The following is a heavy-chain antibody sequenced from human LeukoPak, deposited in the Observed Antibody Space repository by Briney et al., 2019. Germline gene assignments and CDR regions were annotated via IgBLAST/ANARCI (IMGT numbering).Heavy chain of an antibody. J-gene: IGHJ4*02. CDR3: ARVGTAIVPAAQTFDY. V-gene: IGHV3-30*02. Sequence: GGSLRLSCAASGFTFSSYGMHWVRQAPGKGLEWVAFMRYDVSNKYYADSVKGRFTISRDNSKNTLYLQMNSLRAEDTAVYYCARVGTAIVPAAQTFDYWGQGTLVTVSS. CDR2: MRYDVSNK. CDR1: GFTFSSYG. D-gene: IGHD2-2*01.